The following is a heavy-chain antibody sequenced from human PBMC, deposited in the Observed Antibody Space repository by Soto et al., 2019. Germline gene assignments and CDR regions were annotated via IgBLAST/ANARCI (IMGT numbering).Heavy chain of an antibody. D-gene: IGHD4-17*01. J-gene: IGHJ4*02. CDR3: ARGETTVTTRGGFDY. V-gene: IGHV4-30-2*01. CDR2: IYHSGST. Sequence: QLQLQESGSGLVKPSQTLSLTCAVSGGSISSGGYSWRWIRQPPGKGLEWIGYIYHSGSTYYNPSLKSRVTISVDRSKNQFSLKLSSVTAADTAVYYCARGETTVTTRGGFDYWGQGTLVTVSS. CDR1: GGSISSGGYS.